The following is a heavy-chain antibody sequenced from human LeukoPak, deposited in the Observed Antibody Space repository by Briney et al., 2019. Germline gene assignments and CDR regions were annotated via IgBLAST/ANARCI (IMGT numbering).Heavy chain of an antibody. Sequence: QPGGSLRLSCAASGFTVSSNYMSWVRQAPGKGLEWVSTVSASGGNTYYADSVKGRFTISRDNSKNTLYLQMNSLRAEDTAVYYCARDHRDTAMVRRGRGYFDYWGQGTLVTVSS. V-gene: IGHV3-66*02. J-gene: IGHJ4*02. D-gene: IGHD5-18*01. CDR1: GFTVSSNY. CDR3: ARDHRDTAMVRRGRGYFDY. CDR2: SASGGNT.